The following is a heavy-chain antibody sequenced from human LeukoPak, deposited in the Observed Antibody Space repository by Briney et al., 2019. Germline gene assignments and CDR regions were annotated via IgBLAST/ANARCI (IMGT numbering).Heavy chain of an antibody. CDR3: ARGAGERYFDY. D-gene: IGHD3-10*01. CDR1: GLSVSSDH. CDR2: TYSGGTT. J-gene: IGHJ4*02. V-gene: IGHV3-66*01. Sequence: GGSLRLSCAASGLSVSSDHMTWVRQAPGKGLEWVSITYSGGTTYYAGSVKGRFTISRANSKNTLFLQMNSLRAEDTAVYYCARGAGERYFDYWGQGTLVTVSS.